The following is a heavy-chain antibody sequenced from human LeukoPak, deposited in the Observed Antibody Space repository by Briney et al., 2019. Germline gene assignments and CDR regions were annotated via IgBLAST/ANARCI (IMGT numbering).Heavy chain of an antibody. J-gene: IGHJ4*02. CDR2: ISGSGGST. CDR1: GFTFSSYA. D-gene: IGHD2-2*02. V-gene: IGHV3-23*01. CDR3: AKGGCSSTSCYRFDY. Sequence: GGSLRLSCAVSGFTFSSYAMSWVRQAPGKGLEWVSAISGSGGSTYYADSVKGRFTISRDNSKNTLYLQMNSLRAEDTAVYYCAKGGCSSTSCYRFDYWGQGTLVTVSS.